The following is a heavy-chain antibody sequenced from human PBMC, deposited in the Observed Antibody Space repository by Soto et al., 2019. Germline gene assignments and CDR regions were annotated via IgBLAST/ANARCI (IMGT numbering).Heavy chain of an antibody. CDR1: GGSISSGDYY. CDR3: VRGPPNGSVNYFAHFFQ. V-gene: IGHV4-30-4*01. CDR2: IYYSGST. J-gene: IGHJ1*01. D-gene: IGHD3-10*01. Sequence: TLSLTCTVSGGSISSGDYYWSWIRLAPGKGLEWIGYIYYSGSTYYNPSLKSRVTISVDTSKNQFSLKLSSVTAADTAFYYCVRGPPNGSVNYFAHFFQ.